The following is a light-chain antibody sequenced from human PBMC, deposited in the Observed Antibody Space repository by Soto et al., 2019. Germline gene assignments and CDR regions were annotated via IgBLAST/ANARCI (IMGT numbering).Light chain of an antibody. V-gene: IGKV1-5*01. Sequence: IQMTQSPSALSASVGDRVTLTCRASESISTWLAWHQQKPGKAPKLLIYDSYNLRSGVPSRFSGSGSGTEFTLTISSLQPDDFATYYCQQYNSYWTFGQGTKV. J-gene: IGKJ1*01. CDR2: DSY. CDR3: QQYNSYWT. CDR1: ESISTW.